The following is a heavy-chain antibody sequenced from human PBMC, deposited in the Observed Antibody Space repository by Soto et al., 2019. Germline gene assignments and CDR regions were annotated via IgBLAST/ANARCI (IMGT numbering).Heavy chain of an antibody. D-gene: IGHD2-15*01. CDR1: GYTFTSYG. CDR2: ISAYTGNT. Sequence: QVQLVQSGAEVKKPGASVKVSCKASGYTFTSYGISWVRQSPGQGLEWMGWISAYTGNTNYAQKLQGRVTMTTDTATSTAYMELRSLRFYGRAVYSCARDRGSYTLDYWGVGTLVTVSS. V-gene: IGHV1-18*01. CDR3: ARDRGSYTLDY. J-gene: IGHJ4*02.